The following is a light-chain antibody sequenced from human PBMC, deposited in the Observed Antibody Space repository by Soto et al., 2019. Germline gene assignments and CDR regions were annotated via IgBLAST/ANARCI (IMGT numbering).Light chain of an antibody. V-gene: IGKV3-20*01. CDR2: GAS. CDR3: QQFGSSPGFT. J-gene: IGKJ3*01. CDR1: QSINNRY. Sequence: EIVLTPSPGTLSLSPGERATLSCRASQSINNRYLAWYQQKPGQAPRLLIYGASSRATGIPDRFIGSGSGTDFTLTISRLEPEDFAVYYCQQFGSSPGFTFGPGTKVDIK.